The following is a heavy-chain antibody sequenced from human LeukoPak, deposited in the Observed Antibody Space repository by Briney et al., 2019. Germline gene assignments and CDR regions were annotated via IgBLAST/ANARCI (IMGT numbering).Heavy chain of an antibody. CDR3: ARVYYYGSGSYYNDY. CDR1: GFTFSSYA. J-gene: IGHJ4*02. D-gene: IGHD3-10*01. CDR2: IYAGGNT. Sequence: GGSLRLSCAASGFTFSSYAMSWVRQAPGKGLEWVSVIYAGGNTYYADSVKGRFTISRDNAKNSLYLQMNSLRAEDTAVYYCARVYYYGSGSYYNDYWGQGTLVTVSS. V-gene: IGHV3-66*01.